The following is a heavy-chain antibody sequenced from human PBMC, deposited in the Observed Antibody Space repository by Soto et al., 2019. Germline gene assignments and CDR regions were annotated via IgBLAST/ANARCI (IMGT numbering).Heavy chain of an antibody. J-gene: IGHJ5*02. Sequence: ASVKVSCKASGYTFTSYGISWVRQAPGQGLEWMGWISAYNGNTNYAQKLQGRVTMTTDTSTSTAYMELRSLRSDDTAVYYCARDLNSGYYLGWFDPWGQGTLVTVSS. D-gene: IGHD3-22*01. V-gene: IGHV1-18*01. CDR2: ISAYNGNT. CDR3: ARDLNSGYYLGWFDP. CDR1: GYTFTSYG.